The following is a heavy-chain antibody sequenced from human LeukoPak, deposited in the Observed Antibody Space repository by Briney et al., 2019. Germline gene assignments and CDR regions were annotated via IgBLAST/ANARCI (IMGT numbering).Heavy chain of an antibody. D-gene: IGHD4-11*01. CDR3: ARGRNYRPTDWFDP. CDR1: GGSTSSDY. J-gene: IGHJ5*02. CDR2: VYNSGDT. V-gene: IGHV4-59*12. Sequence: PSETLSLTCTVSGGSTSSDYWSWIRQSPGKGLEWVGYVYNSGDTGKNPSLKSRVTILLDTSKNQCSLKLSSVTAADTAVYYCARGRNYRPTDWFDPWGQGTLVTVSS.